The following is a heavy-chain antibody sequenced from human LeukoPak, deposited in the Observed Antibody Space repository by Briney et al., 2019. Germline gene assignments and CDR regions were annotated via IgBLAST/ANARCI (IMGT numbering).Heavy chain of an antibody. V-gene: IGHV4-30-4*08. CDR2: IYYSGST. D-gene: IGHD6-19*01. CDR1: GGSISSGGYY. Sequence: PSQTLSLTCTVSGGSISSGGYYWSWIRQHPGKGLEWIGYIYYSGSTYYNPSLKSRVTISVDTSKNQFSLKLSSVTAADTAVYYCAREGYSSGWYVDYWGQGTLVTVSS. J-gene: IGHJ4*01. CDR3: AREGYSSGWYVDY.